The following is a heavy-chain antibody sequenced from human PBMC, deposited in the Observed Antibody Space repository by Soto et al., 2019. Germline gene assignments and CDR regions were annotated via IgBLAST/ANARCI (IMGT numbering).Heavy chain of an antibody. Sequence: PLETLSLTWTVSGGTISSVGYYCSWIRQHPGKGLEWIGYIYYSGSTYYNPSLKSRVTISVDTSKNQFSLKLSSVTAADTAVYYCARGGSFQGGKMDVWGKGTTVTVSS. CDR2: IYYSGST. D-gene: IGHD3-16*01. V-gene: IGHV4-31*02. CDR1: GGTISSVGYY. CDR3: ARGGSFQGGKMDV. J-gene: IGHJ6*04.